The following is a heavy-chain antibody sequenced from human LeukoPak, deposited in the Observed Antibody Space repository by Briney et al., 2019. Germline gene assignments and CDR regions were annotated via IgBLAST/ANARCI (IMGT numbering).Heavy chain of an antibody. V-gene: IGHV3-74*01. J-gene: IGHJ4*02. CDR1: GFTFSSYW. Sequence: GGPLRLSCAASGFTFSSYWMHWVRQAPGKGLVWVSRINSDGSSTSYADSVKGRFTISRDNAKNTLYLQMNSLRAEDTAVYYCARDYGDYHFDYWGQGTLVTVSS. D-gene: IGHD4-17*01. CDR2: INSDGSST. CDR3: ARDYGDYHFDY.